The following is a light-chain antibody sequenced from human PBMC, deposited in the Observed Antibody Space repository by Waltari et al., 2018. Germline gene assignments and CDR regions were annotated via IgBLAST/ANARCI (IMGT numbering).Light chain of an antibody. Sequence: VLTQSPGLLSVSPGERATVSCRDSKSVTTNLAWYQQKPGLVPRLLIYDVPTRAAGVPARFSGSGSGTEFTLTISSLQSEDFAVYYCQQYHQRPPWTFGPGTKVEMK. CDR2: DVP. CDR1: KSVTTN. CDR3: QQYHQRPPWT. V-gene: IGKV3-15*01. J-gene: IGKJ1*01.